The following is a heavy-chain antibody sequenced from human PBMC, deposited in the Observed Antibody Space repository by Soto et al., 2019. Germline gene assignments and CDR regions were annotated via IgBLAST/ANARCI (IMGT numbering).Heavy chain of an antibody. CDR1: GFTFSSYA. D-gene: IGHD3-16*01. Sequence: QVPLVESGGGVVQPGRSLRLSCAASGFTFSSYAMHWVRQAPGKGLEWVAVISYDGSNKYYADSVKGRFTISRDNSKNTLYLQMNSLRAEDTAVYYCARDDYRDTGAFDIWGQGTMVTVSS. CDR2: ISYDGSNK. CDR3: ARDDYRDTGAFDI. J-gene: IGHJ3*02. V-gene: IGHV3-30-3*01.